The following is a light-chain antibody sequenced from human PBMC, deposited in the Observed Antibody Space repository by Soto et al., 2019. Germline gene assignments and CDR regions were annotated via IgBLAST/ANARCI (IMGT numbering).Light chain of an antibody. CDR1: SSDVGGYNF. V-gene: IGLV2-14*03. CDR2: EVS. J-gene: IGLJ1*01. Sequence: QSALTQPASVFGSPGQSITISCTGTSSDVGGYNFVSWYQQHPGKAPKLMIYEVSSRPSGVSNRFSGSKSVNTASLTISGLQPEDEADYYCSSYTTSSTVVFGTGTKLTVL. CDR3: SSYTTSSTVV.